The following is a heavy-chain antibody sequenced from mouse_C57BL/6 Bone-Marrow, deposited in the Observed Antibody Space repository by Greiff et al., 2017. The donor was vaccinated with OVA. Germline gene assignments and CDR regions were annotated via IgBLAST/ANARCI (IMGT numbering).Heavy chain of an antibody. CDR1: GYTFTDYY. V-gene: IGHV1-26*01. Sequence: VQLQQSGPELVKPGASVKISCKASGYTFTDYYMNWVKQSHGKSLEWIGDINPNNGGTSYNQKFKGKATLTVDKSSSTAYMELRSLTSEDSAVYYCARSHDYDAYWGQGTLVTVSA. D-gene: IGHD2-4*01. CDR2: INPNNGGT. J-gene: IGHJ3*01. CDR3: ARSHDYDAY.